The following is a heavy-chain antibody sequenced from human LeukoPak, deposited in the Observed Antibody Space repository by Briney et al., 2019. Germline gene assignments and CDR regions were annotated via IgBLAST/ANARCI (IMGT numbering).Heavy chain of an antibody. CDR3: AKAHDFWSDRTGDYYYYMDV. V-gene: IGHV3-53*01. D-gene: IGHD3-3*01. CDR1: GFTVSSNY. J-gene: IGHJ6*03. CDR2: IYSGGST. Sequence: GGSLRLSCAASGFTVSSNYMSWVRQAPGKGLEWVSVIYSGGSTYYADSVKGRFTISRDNSKNTLYLQMNSLRAEDTAVYYCAKAHDFWSDRTGDYYYYMDVWGKGTTVTVSS.